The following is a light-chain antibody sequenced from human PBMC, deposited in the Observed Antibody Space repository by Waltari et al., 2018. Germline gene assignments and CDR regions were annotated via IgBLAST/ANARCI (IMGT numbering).Light chain of an antibody. V-gene: IGLV2-14*03. CDR3: SAYAVNSADSV. J-gene: IGLJ3*02. CDR2: DVS. CDR1: SSDPDEYVY. Sequence: QSALTQPASVSGPPGQSITVSCTGFSSDPDEYVYVSWYQQFSDKAPKLLIYDVSGRTYELYVRFSGSRSGTAASQTAAGLPPGDEGDYYGSAYAVNSADSVFGGGTKLAVL.